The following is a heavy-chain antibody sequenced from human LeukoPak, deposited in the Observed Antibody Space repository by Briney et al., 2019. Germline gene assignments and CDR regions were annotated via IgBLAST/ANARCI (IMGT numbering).Heavy chain of an antibody. CDR1: GYTFTSYY. V-gene: IGHV1-46*01. CDR3: ARDLLAGGYVDY. D-gene: IGHD2-15*01. CDR2: INPSGGST. Sequence: GASVKVSCKASGYTFTSYYMHWVRQAPGQGLEWMGIINPSGGSTSYAQKFQGRVTMTRDMSTSAVYMELSSLRSEDTAVYYCARDLLAGGYVDYWGQGTLVTVSS. J-gene: IGHJ4*02.